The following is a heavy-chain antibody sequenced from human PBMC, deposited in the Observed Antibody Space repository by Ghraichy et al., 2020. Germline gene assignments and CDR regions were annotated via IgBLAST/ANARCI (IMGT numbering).Heavy chain of an antibody. CDR1: GFTFSDHF. D-gene: IGHD3-16*01. CDR2: IRNTLNEHTT. Sequence: GGSLRLSCAASGFTFSDHFFNWVRQAPGKGLEWVGLIRNTLNEHTTAYAASVEGRFTISRDDSTNSLYLQMNSLKTEDTAVYYCARDHRGDDYGMALWGQGTTVTVS. V-gene: IGHV3-72*01. J-gene: IGHJ6*02. CDR3: ARDHRGDDYGMAL.